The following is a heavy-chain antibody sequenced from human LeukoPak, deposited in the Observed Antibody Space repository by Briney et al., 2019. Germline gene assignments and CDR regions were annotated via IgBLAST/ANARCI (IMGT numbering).Heavy chain of an antibody. D-gene: IGHD3/OR15-3a*01. CDR3: AKETGSAVGSTDWDS. CDR1: GFTFSSYD. CDR2: ISYDETNK. J-gene: IGHJ5*01. V-gene: IGHV3-30-3*01. Sequence: GGSLRLSCATSGFTFSSYDMHWVRQAPGKGLEWVAVISYDETNKYYAASVKGRFTVSRDNYKTPLHLKMNRMSTEDTAVYYCAKETGSAVGSTDWDSWGEGALLTVSS.